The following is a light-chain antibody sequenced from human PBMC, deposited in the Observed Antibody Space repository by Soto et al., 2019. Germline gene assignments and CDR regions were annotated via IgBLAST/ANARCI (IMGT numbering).Light chain of an antibody. CDR1: QSVNNN. Sequence: EVMMTQSPATLSVSPGERATLSCRASQSVNNNLAWYQQKPGQVPRLLIYYASTRATGIPARFSGSGSGTEFTLTISSLQSEDFALYYCQQYNDWPPITFGQGTRLEIK. CDR2: YAS. J-gene: IGKJ5*01. CDR3: QQYNDWPPIT. V-gene: IGKV3-15*01.